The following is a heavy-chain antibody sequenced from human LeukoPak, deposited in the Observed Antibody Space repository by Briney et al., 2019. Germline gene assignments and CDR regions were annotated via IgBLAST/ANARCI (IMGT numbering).Heavy chain of an antibody. Sequence: GGSLRLSCAASGFTFDDCAMHWVRQAPGKGLEWVSGISWNSGSIGYADSVKGRFTISRDNAKNSLYLQMNSLRAEDTALYYCAKDKGLLQYYFDYWGQGTLVTVSS. J-gene: IGHJ4*02. V-gene: IGHV3-9*01. CDR2: ISWNSGSI. CDR1: GFTFDDCA. D-gene: IGHD3-22*01. CDR3: AKDKGLLQYYFDY.